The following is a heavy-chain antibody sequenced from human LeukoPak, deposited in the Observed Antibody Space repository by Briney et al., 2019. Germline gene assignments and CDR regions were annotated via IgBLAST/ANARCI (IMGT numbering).Heavy chain of an antibody. J-gene: IGHJ4*02. Sequence: SQTLSLTCTVSGGSISSVSYYWGWIRQPAGKGLEWIRRIYTSGSTNYNPSLKSRVTISVDKSKNQIPLKLSSVAAAGTAVYYCASPTADYWGQGTLVTVSS. CDR2: IYTSGST. V-gene: IGHV4-61*02. CDR3: ASPTADY. D-gene: IGHD4-11*01. CDR1: GGSISSVSYY.